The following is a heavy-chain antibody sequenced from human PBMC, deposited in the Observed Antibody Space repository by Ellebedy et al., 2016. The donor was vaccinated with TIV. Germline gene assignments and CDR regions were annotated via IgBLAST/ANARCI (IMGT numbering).Heavy chain of an antibody. CDR3: ARGNPIFGVVIAENWFDP. D-gene: IGHD3-3*01. J-gene: IGHJ5*02. Sequence: SETLSLXCTVSGGSISSGGYYWSWIRQHPGKGLEWIGYIYYSRSTYYNPSLKSRVTISVDTSKNQFSLKLSSVTAADTAVYYCARGNPIFGVVIAENWFDPWGQGTLVTVSS. CDR1: GGSISSGGYY. V-gene: IGHV4-31*03. CDR2: IYYSRST.